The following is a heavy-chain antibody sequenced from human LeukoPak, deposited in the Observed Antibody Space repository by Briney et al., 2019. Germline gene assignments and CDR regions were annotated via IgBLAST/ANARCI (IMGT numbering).Heavy chain of an antibody. CDR3: ARAKMRYTATYYFDY. Sequence: SETLSLTCTVSGGSINNYYWSWIRQPPGKGLEWIGYIYYSGSTNYNPSLKSRVTISVDTSKNQFSLKLTSVTAADTAVYYCARAKMRYTATYYFDYWGQGTLVTVSS. J-gene: IGHJ4*02. CDR1: GGSINNYY. V-gene: IGHV4-59*01. CDR2: IYYSGST. D-gene: IGHD5-12*01.